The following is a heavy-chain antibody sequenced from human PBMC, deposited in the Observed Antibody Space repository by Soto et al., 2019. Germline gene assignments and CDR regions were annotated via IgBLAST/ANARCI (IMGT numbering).Heavy chain of an antibody. V-gene: IGHV5-51*01. CDR2: IYPFDSDT. Sequence: GESLKISCKGSGYSFTSYWIGWVRQMPVKGLEWMGIIYPFDSDTRYSPSFQGQVTISADKSISTAYLQWSSLKASDTAMYYCARGHGPYYGRYPNWCEPWGQGTLVIVSS. CDR1: GYSFTSYW. J-gene: IGHJ5*02. CDR3: ARGHGPYYGRYPNWCEP. D-gene: IGHD3-10*01.